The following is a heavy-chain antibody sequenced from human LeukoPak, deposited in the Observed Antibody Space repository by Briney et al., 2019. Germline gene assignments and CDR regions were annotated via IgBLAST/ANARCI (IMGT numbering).Heavy chain of an antibody. CDR2: ISGSGGST. Sequence: GGSLRLSCAACGFTLSSYSMSWVREAPGKGVEWVSGISGSGGSTDYADSVKGRFTISRDNSKNTLYLQMNSLRVEDTAVYYCAKDPGYQVVYCFDYWGQGTLVTVSS. D-gene: IGHD2-2*01. V-gene: IGHV3-23*01. CDR1: GFTLSSYS. CDR3: AKDPGYQVVYCFDY. J-gene: IGHJ4*02.